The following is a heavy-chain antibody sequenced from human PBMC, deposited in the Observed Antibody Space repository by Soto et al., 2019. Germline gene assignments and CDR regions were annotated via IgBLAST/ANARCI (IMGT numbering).Heavy chain of an antibody. J-gene: IGHJ3*02. V-gene: IGHV4-28*01. CDR3: ARLTYDFWSGYPSPDAFDI. CDR1: GYSISSSNW. Sequence: PSETLSLTCAVSGYSISSSNWWGWIRQPPGKGLEWIGYIYYSGSTYYNPSLKSRVTMSVDTSKNQFSLKLSSVTAADTAVYYCARLTYDFWSGYPSPDAFDIWGQGTMVTVSS. CDR2: IYYSGST. D-gene: IGHD3-3*01.